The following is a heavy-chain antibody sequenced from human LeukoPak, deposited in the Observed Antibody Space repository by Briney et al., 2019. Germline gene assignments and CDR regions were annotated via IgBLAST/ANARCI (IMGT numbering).Heavy chain of an antibody. V-gene: IGHV3-7*01. D-gene: IGHD6-13*01. CDR3: ARPRSSSWYPWYYYGMDV. J-gene: IGHJ6*02. CDR1: GFPFTSHW. Sequence: PGMSLRLSCAASGFPFTSHWLSWFRQSPGRGLEWVAHINSDGSEKNYVDSVKGRFTTSRDNARNSQFPQMNSLRAEDTAVYYCARPRSSSWYPWYYYGMDVWGQGTTVTVSS. CDR2: INSDGSEK.